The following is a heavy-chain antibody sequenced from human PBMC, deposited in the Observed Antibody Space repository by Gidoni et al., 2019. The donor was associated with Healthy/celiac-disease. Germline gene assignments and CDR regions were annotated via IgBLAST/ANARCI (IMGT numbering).Heavy chain of an antibody. CDR1: GGTLSSYT. D-gene: IGHD4-4*01. Sequence: QVQLVQSGAEVKKPGSSVKVSCKASGGTLSSYTISWVRQAPGQGLEWMGRIIPILGIANYAQKFQGRVTITADKSTSTAYMELSSLRSEDTAVYYCARTARGNSVGGAFDIWGQGTMVTVSS. CDR3: ARTARGNSVGGAFDI. V-gene: IGHV1-69*02. J-gene: IGHJ3*02. CDR2: IIPILGIA.